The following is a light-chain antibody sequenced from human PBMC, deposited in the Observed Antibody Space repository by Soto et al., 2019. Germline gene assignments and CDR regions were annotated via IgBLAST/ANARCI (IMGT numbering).Light chain of an antibody. J-gene: IGKJ1*01. CDR1: ESISSW. Sequence: DIHMTHSPSTLSASVGDRVTITCRASESISSWLAWYQQKPGKAPKLLIYDVSSLESGVPSRFSGSGSGTEFSLTISSLQPDDFASYYCQQYRNYPWTFGQGTKVDI. V-gene: IGKV1-5*01. CDR3: QQYRNYPWT. CDR2: DVS.